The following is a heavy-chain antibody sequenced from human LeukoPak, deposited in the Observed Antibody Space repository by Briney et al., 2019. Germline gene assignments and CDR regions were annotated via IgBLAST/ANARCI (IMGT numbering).Heavy chain of an antibody. J-gene: IGHJ5*02. CDR2: ISSSGSTI. CDR3: ARGGEIVVVITTTPNWFDP. CDR1: GFTFSSYS. D-gene: IGHD3-22*01. Sequence: GGSLRLSCAASGFTFSSYSMNWVRQAPGKGLEWVSYISSSGSTIYYADSVKGRFTISRDNAKNSLYLQMNSLRAEDTAVYYCARGGEIVVVITTTPNWFDPWGQGTLVTVSS. V-gene: IGHV3-48*04.